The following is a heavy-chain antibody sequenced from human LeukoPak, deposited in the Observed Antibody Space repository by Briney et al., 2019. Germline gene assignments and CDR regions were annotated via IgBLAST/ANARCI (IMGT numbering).Heavy chain of an antibody. CDR2: IRYDGSNK. J-gene: IGHJ4*02. CDR1: GFTFSSYG. Sequence: GGSLRLSCAASGFTFSSYGMHWVRQAPGKGLEWVAFIRYDGSNKYYADSAKGRFTISRDNSKNTLYLQMNSLRAEDTAVYYCAKDRYSGETTVTSFDYWGQGTLVTVSS. CDR3: AKDRYSGETTVTSFDY. V-gene: IGHV3-30*02. D-gene: IGHD4-17*01.